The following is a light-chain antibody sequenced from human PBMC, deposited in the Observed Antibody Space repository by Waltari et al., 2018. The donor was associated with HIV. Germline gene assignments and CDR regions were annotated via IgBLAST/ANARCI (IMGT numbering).Light chain of an antibody. CDR2: DSS. J-gene: IGKJ4*01. CDR3: QQYDNLPPL. V-gene: IGKV1-33*01. Sequence: DTQMTQSPSSLSASVGDRVTITCQARQEISNSLNWYKNKPGRTPKLLICDSSNLETGFPTRFSESESGTDFTFTITDLQSEGIATYYCQQYDNLPPLFGGGTKV. CDR1: QEISNS.